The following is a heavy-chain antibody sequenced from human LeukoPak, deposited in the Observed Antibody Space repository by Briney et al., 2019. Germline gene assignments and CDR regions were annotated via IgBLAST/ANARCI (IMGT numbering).Heavy chain of an antibody. CDR2: ISSSGDTI. CDR3: ARGVANTAMVTFDY. Sequence: GGSLRLSCAASGFTFSDYYMSWIRQAPGKGLEWISYISSSGDTIYYADSVKGRFTISRDNAKNSLYLQMNSLRAEDTAVYYCARGVANTAMVTFDYWGQGTLVIVSS. V-gene: IGHV3-11*04. D-gene: IGHD5-18*01. CDR1: GFTFSDYY. J-gene: IGHJ4*02.